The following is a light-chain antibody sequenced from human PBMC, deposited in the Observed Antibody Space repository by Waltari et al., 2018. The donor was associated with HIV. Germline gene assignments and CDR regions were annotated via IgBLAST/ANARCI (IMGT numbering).Light chain of an antibody. CDR1: QSLPNRY. J-gene: IGKJ3*01. Sequence: EIVLTQSPGTLSLSPGDRATLSCRASQSLPNRYLAWYQQEPGQAPRLLIYATSNRATGIPERFSGSGSGTDFTLSISRLEPGDFAVYYCQQYDISPFTFGPGTKVDIK. CDR3: QQYDISPFT. V-gene: IGKV3-20*01. CDR2: ATS.